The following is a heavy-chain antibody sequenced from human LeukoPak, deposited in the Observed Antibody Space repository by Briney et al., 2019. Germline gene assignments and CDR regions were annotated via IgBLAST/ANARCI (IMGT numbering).Heavy chain of an antibody. CDR1: GFTFSSYS. V-gene: IGHV3-21*01. Sequence: GGSLGLSCAASGFTFSSYSMNWARQAPGKGLEWVSSISSSSSYIYYADSVKGRFTISRDNAKNSLYLQMNSLRAEDTAVYYCARDFPHHCSSTSCYAFDYWGQGTLVTVSS. CDR3: ARDFPHHCSSTSCYAFDY. J-gene: IGHJ4*02. D-gene: IGHD2-2*01. CDR2: ISSSSSYI.